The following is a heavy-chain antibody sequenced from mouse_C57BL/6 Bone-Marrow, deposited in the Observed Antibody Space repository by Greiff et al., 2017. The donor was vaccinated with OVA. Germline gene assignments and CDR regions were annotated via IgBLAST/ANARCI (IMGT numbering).Heavy chain of an antibody. D-gene: IGHD2-14*01. CDR2: INPYNGDT. Sequence: VHVKQSGPELVKPGDSVKISCKASGYSFTGYFMNWVMQSHGKSLEWIGRINPYNGDTFYNQKFKGKATLTVDKSSSTAHMELRSLTSEDSAVYYCARGTLGYFDVWGTGTTVTVSS. V-gene: IGHV1-20*01. CDR1: GYSFTGYF. CDR3: ARGTLGYFDV. J-gene: IGHJ1*03.